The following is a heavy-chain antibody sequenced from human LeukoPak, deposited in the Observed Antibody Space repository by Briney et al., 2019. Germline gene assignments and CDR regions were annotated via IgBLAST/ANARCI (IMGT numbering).Heavy chain of an antibody. CDR1: GDSISSYY. CDR2: IYYSGST. J-gene: IGHJ4*02. CDR3: AGFRRNTMLVDY. D-gene: IGHD3-22*01. Sequence: SETLFLTCTVSGDSISSYYWSWIRQPPGKGLEWIGYIYYSGSTNYNPSLKSRVTISVDTSKNQFSLKLSSVTAADTAVYYCAGFRRNTMLVDYWGQGTLVTVSS. V-gene: IGHV4-59*01.